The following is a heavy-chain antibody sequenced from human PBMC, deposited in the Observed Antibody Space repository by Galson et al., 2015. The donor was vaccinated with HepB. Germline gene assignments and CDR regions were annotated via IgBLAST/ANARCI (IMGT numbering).Heavy chain of an antibody. CDR1: GGSISDSY. J-gene: IGHJ4*02. V-gene: IGHV4-59*01. D-gene: IGHD3-22*01. Sequence: SENLSLTCSVSGGSISDSYWSWIRQPPGKGLEWIGYIYYSGSTNYKPSLKSRLTMSLDTSKNQFSLKLKSVTAADTAVYYCASVDYFYDGSGYLTLYYFDSWGQGTLVTVSS. CDR2: IYYSGST. CDR3: ASVDYFYDGSGYLTLYYFDS.